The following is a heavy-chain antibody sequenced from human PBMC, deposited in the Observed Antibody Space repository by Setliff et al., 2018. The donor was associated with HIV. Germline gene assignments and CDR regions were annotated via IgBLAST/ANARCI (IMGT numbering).Heavy chain of an antibody. CDR1: GYTFTSSD. Sequence: ASVKVSCKASGYTFTSSDINWVRQAPGQGLEWMGWMNPNSGNTGYAQKFQGRVTLTRHTSISTAYIELNSLRSEDTAVYYCARGAWYTSGWYSSRYMDVWGKGTTVTAP. J-gene: IGHJ6*03. D-gene: IGHD6-19*01. CDR2: MNPNSGNT. V-gene: IGHV1-8*02. CDR3: ARGAWYTSGWYSSRYMDV.